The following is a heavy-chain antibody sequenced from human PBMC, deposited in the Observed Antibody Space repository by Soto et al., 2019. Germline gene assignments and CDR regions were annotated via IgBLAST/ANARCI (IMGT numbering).Heavy chain of an antibody. Sequence: SETLSLTCAVYGGSFSGYYWSWIRQPPGKGLEWIGEINHSGSTNYNPSLKSRVTISVDTSKNQFSLKLSSVTAADTAVYYCARGKFTVTHDAFDIWGQGTMVTVSS. CDR2: INHSGST. V-gene: IGHV4-34*01. J-gene: IGHJ3*02. D-gene: IGHD4-17*01. CDR1: GGSFSGYY. CDR3: ARGKFTVTHDAFDI.